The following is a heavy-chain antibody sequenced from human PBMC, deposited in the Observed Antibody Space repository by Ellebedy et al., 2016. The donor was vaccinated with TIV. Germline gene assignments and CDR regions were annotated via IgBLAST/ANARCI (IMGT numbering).Heavy chain of an antibody. CDR3: AHRRPAARPWYFDY. V-gene: IGHV2-5*01. CDR2: IYWNDDK. D-gene: IGHD6-6*01. CDR1: GFSLSTSGLG. J-gene: IGHJ4*02. Sequence: SGPTLVKPTQTLTLTCTFSGFSLSTSGLGVGWIRQPPGKALEWLALIYWNDDKTYNASLKSRLTITKDTSKNQVVLTMTNMDPVDTATYYCAHRRPAARPWYFDYWGQGTLVTVSS.